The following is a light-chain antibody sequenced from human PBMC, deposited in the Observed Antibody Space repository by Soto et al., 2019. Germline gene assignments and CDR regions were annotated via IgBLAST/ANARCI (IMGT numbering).Light chain of an antibody. J-gene: IGKJ1*01. CDR1: QSISGS. V-gene: IGKV1-5*03. CDR3: QQYNGYWT. CDR2: EAS. Sequence: DIQMTQSPSTLSASVGDRVTITCRASQSISGSLAWYQQKPGKAPKLLIYEASNLKSGVPPRLSGSGSGTAYTLTTSSLQPDDSASYYCQQYNGYWTFGQGTRVEIK.